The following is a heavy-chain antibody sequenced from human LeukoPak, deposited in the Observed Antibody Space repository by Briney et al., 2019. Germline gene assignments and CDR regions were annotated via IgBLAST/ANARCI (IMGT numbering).Heavy chain of an antibody. CDR2: INHSGST. J-gene: IGHJ3*02. Sequence: SETLSLTCAVYGGSFSGYYWSWIRQPPGKGLEWIGEINHSGSTNYNPSLKSRVTISVDTSKNQFSLKLSSVTAADTAVYYCARVVSGAFDIWGQGTMVTVPS. D-gene: IGHD3-10*01. CDR3: ARVVSGAFDI. CDR1: GGSFSGYY. V-gene: IGHV4-34*01.